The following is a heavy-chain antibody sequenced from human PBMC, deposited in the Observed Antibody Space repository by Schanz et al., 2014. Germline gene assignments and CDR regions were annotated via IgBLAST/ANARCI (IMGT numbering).Heavy chain of an antibody. J-gene: IGHJ4*02. V-gene: IGHV3-23*04. CDR3: AKDDVWASGSYYDY. Sequence: EVQLVESGGGLVQPGGSLRLSCAASGFTFSSYAMSWVRQAPGKGLEWVSHIVGSGDSTYYADSVKGRFTISRDNSKNTPYLQMNSLRAEDTAVYYCAKDDVWASGSYYDYWGQGTLVTVSS. CDR1: GFTFSSYA. D-gene: IGHD3-10*01. CDR2: IVGSGDST.